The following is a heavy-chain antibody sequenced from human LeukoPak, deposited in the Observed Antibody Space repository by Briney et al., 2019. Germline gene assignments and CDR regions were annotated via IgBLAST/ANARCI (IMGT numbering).Heavy chain of an antibody. V-gene: IGHV3-48*03. CDR3: ARAVDDYSNYGIRDDTFDY. CDR1: GFTFSSFE. D-gene: IGHD4-11*01. J-gene: IGHJ4*02. CDR2: ISSSGSTI. Sequence: GGSLRLSCAASGFTFSSFEMNWVRQAPGKGLGWVSYISSSGSTIYYADSVKGRFTISRDKAKNSLYLQMNSLRAEDTAVYYCARAVDDYSNYGIRDDTFDYWGQGTLVTVSS.